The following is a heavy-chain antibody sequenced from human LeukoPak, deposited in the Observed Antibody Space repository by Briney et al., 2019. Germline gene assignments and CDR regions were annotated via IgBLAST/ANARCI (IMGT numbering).Heavy chain of an antibody. J-gene: IGHJ4*02. D-gene: IGHD3-3*01. Sequence: ASVKVSCKAFGGTFRSYGISWVRQAPGQGLEWMGGIIPIFGTASYLQKFQGRVSITTDESTSTAYLELSSLRSEDTAVYYCARDLERYYDLEGRSGYWGQGTLVTVSS. CDR3: ARDLERYYDLEGRSGY. CDR1: GGTFRSYG. V-gene: IGHV1-69*05. CDR2: IIPIFGTA.